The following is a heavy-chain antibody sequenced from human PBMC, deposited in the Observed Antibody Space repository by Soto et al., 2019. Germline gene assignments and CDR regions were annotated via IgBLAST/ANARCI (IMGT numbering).Heavy chain of an antibody. J-gene: IGHJ6*02. D-gene: IGHD5-18*01. V-gene: IGHV1-69*02. CDR3: ARSVGVYVVTNMVSAYGMDV. CDR2: IIPILNIA. Sequence: QVQLVQSGAAVKRPGSSVQVSCKASGGTFRTSTISWVRQAPGQGLEWMGRIIPILNIANYAQKFQGRVTFTADKSTSTAYMDMGSLRSEDTAVYYCARSVGVYVVTNMVSAYGMDVWGQGTTLTVSS. CDR1: GGTFRTST.